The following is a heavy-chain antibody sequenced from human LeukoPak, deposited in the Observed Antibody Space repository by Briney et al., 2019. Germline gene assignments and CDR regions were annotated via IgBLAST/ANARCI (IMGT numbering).Heavy chain of an antibody. Sequence: SQTLSLTCVISGYGVSSNNAAWSWIRQSPSRGLEWLGRTYYRSRWYKDYAVSVKSRITINPDTSKNQFSLQLNSVTPEDTAVYYCAREGPDTYGHDNYFDYWGQGNLVTVSS. D-gene: IGHD5-18*01. CDR2: TYYRSRWYK. CDR3: AREGPDTYGHDNYFDY. V-gene: IGHV6-1*01. CDR1: GYGVSSNNAA. J-gene: IGHJ4*02.